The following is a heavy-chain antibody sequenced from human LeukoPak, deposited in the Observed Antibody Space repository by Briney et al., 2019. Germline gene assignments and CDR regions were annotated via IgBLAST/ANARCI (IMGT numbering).Heavy chain of an antibody. CDR3: ARDNNYYDSSGYLKD. J-gene: IGHJ4*02. CDR1: GYTFTGYY. CDR2: INPNSGGT. Sequence: ASVKVSCKASGYTFTGYYMHWVRQAPGQGLEWMGWINPNSGGTNYAQKFQGRVTMTRDTSISTAYMELSRLRSDDTAVYYCARDNNYYDSSGYLKDWGQGTLVTVSS. V-gene: IGHV1-2*02. D-gene: IGHD3-22*01.